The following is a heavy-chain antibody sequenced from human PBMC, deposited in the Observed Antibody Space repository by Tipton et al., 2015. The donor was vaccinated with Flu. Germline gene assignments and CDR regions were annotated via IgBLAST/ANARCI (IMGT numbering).Heavy chain of an antibody. CDR2: IYHRGNT. D-gene: IGHD2-15*01. J-gene: IGHJ4*02. Sequence: TLSLTCSLSGDSIGSDYYWAWIRQAPGKGLEWIGNIYHRGNTYHNPSLKSRVSMSVDTSRNQFTLQVTSVTAADTAVYFCSRDISGSGQNFDYWGPGSLVTVSS. V-gene: IGHV4-38-2*02. CDR3: SRDISGSGQNFDY. CDR1: GDSIGSDYY.